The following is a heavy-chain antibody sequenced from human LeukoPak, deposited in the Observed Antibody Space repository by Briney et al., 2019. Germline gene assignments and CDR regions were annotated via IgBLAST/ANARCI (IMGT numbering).Heavy chain of an antibody. D-gene: IGHD6-13*01. Sequence: SETLSLTCTVSGGSINNYYWSWIRQPAGKGLEWIGRIYTSGSTNYNPSLKSRVTISVDTSKNQFSLKLSSVTAADTAVYYCARTYSSSWYNYYYYYYMDVWGKGTTVTVSS. CDR3: ARTYSSSWYNYYYYYYMDV. J-gene: IGHJ6*03. V-gene: IGHV4-4*07. CDR2: IYTSGST. CDR1: GGSINNYY.